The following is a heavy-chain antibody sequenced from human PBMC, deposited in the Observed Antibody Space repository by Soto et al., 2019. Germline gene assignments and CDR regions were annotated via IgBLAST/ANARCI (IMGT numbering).Heavy chain of an antibody. J-gene: IGHJ4*01. CDR2: ISGSGGST. CDR3: AKAGAFSQWLRLVNYFDY. CDR1: GFTFSSYA. Sequence: PGGSLRLSCAASGFTFSSYAMSWVRQAPGKGLEWVSAISGSGGSTYYADSVKGRFTISRDNSKNTLYLQMNSLRAEDTAVYYCAKAGAFSQWLRLVNYFDYWGNGTLVIVSS. D-gene: IGHD5-12*01. V-gene: IGHV3-23*01.